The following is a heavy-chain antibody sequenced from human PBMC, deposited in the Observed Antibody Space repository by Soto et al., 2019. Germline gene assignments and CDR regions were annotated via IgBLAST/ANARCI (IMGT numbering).Heavy chain of an antibody. Sequence: GESLTVSRRGSGYSFTSYWIGWVRQMPGKGLEWMGIIYPGDSDTRYSPSFQGQVTISADKSISTAYLQWSSLKASDTAMYYCAKLIREPLFNGLDPRAQGTVVPV. CDR1: GYSFTSYW. J-gene: IGHJ5*02. CDR2: IYPGDSDT. CDR3: AKLIREPLFNGLDP. V-gene: IGHV5-51*01. D-gene: IGHD1-1*01.